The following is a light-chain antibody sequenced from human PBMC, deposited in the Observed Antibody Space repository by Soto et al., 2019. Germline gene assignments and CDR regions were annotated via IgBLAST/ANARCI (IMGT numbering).Light chain of an antibody. CDR1: SSDVGGYNY. V-gene: IGLV2-14*03. CDR2: YVS. CDR3: SSYTSSSTVV. J-gene: IGLJ2*01. Sequence: QSALTQPASVSGSPGRSITVSCTGTSSDVGGYNYVSWYQQNPGKAPKLIIYYVSNRPSGVSNRFSGSKSGNTASLTISGLQAEDEGDYYCSSYTSSSTVVFGGGTKLTVL.